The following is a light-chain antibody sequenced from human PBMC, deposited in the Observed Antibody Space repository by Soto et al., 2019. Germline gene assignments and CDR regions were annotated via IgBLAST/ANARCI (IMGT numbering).Light chain of an antibody. CDR3: QQYNTLPT. Sequence: DIQLTQSPSTLSASVGDRVTITCRASQSISSWLAWYQQKPGKAPKLLIYKASSLETGVPSRFSGSGSGTEFSLTISSLQPDDCATYYCQQYNTLPTFGEGTKVDI. CDR2: KAS. V-gene: IGKV1-5*03. J-gene: IGKJ1*01. CDR1: QSISSW.